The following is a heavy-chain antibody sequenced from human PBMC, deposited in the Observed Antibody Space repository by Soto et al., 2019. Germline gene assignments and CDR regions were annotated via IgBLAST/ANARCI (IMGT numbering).Heavy chain of an antibody. D-gene: IGHD2-2*01. CDR3: ARGGPKLGYCSSTSCYCEEYYFDY. Sequence: ASVKVSCKASGYTFTGYYMHWMRQAPGQGLEWMGWINPNSGGTNYAQKFQGRVTMTRDTSISTAYMELSRLRSDDTAVYYCARGGPKLGYCSSTSCYCEEYYFDYWGQGTLVTVSS. CDR2: INPNSGGT. V-gene: IGHV1-2*02. CDR1: GYTFTGYY. J-gene: IGHJ4*02.